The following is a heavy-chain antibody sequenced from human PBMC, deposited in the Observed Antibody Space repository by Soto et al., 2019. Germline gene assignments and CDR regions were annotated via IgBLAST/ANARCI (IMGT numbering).Heavy chain of an antibody. CDR1: GFTFSSYA. CDR3: AKDPHPVLWFGETISPYYYYMDV. CDR2: ISGSGGST. J-gene: IGHJ6*03. V-gene: IGHV3-23*01. D-gene: IGHD3-10*01. Sequence: GGSLRLSCAASGFTFSSYAMSWVRQAPGKGLEWVSAISGSGGSTYYADSVKGRFTISRDNSKNTLYLQMNSLRAEDTAVYYCAKDPHPVLWFGETISPYYYYMDVWGKGTTVTVSS.